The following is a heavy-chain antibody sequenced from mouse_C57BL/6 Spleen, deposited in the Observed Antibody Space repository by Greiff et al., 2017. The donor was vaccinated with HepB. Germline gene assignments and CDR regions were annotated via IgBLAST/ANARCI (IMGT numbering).Heavy chain of an antibody. CDR1: GYTFTDYY. J-gene: IGHJ3*01. CDR2: INPNNGGT. D-gene: IGHD1-1*01. Sequence: VQLQQSGPELVKPGASVKISCKASGYTFTDYYMNWVKQSHGKSLEWIGDINPNNGGTSYNQKFKGKATLTVDKSSSTAYMELRSLTSEDSAVYYCARSGYYGSSYVEFAYWGQGTLVTVSA. V-gene: IGHV1-26*01. CDR3: ARSGYYGSSYVEFAY.